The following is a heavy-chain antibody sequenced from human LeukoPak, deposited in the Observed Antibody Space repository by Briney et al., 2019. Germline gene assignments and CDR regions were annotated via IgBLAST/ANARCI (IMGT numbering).Heavy chain of an antibody. CDR3: ARVTYVDDMLYQYFDY. V-gene: IGHV4-38-2*01. D-gene: IGHD4-17*01. CDR2: IFHSGNS. Sequence: PSETLSLTCAVSSYSISSGSYWGWIRQSPGKGLEWVGSIFHSGNSYYNPSLKSRLTMSVDTSKNQFSLKLTTVTAADTALYYCARVTYVDDMLYQYFDYWGQGILVTVSS. J-gene: IGHJ4*02. CDR1: SYSISSGSY.